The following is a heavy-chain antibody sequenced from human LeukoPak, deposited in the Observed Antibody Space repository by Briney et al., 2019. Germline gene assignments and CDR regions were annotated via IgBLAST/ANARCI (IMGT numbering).Heavy chain of an antibody. CDR3: AKNHFLSGYRLLEFDP. Sequence: GASVKVSCKASGYTFTSYGISWVRQAPGQGLEWMGWISAYNGNTNYAQKLQGRVTMTTDTSTSTAYMELRILTSDDTAVYYCAKNHFLSGYRLLEFDPGGQGTLVTVPS. D-gene: IGHD3-3*02. CDR2: ISAYNGNT. CDR1: GYTFTSYG. J-gene: IGHJ5*02. V-gene: IGHV1-18*01.